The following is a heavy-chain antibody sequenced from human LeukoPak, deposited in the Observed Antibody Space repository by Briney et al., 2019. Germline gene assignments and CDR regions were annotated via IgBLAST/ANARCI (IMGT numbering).Heavy chain of an antibody. V-gene: IGHV1-2*02. CDR3: ARGAEFDY. CDR2: INPNSGGT. CDR1: GYTFIGYY. J-gene: IGHJ4*02. Sequence: ASVKVSFKASGYTFIGYYIHWVRQAPGQGLEWMGWINPNSGGTNYPQKFQGRVTMTRDTSISTAYMELSRLTSDDTAVYYCARGAEFDYWGQGTLVTVSS.